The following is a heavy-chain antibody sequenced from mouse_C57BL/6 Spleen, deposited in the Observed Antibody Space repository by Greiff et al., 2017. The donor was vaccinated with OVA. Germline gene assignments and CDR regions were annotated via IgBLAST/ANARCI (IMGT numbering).Heavy chain of an antibody. D-gene: IGHD1-1*01. J-gene: IGHJ1*03. V-gene: IGHV5-16*01. CDR3: ARDGYYGLYFDV. CDR1: GFTFSDYY. CDR2: INYDGSST. Sequence: EVHLVESEGGLVQPGSSMKLSCTASGFTFSDYYMAWVRQVPEKGLEWVANINYDGSSTYYLDSLKSRFIISRDNAKNILYLQMSSLKSEDTATYYCARDGYYGLYFDVWGTGTTVTVSS.